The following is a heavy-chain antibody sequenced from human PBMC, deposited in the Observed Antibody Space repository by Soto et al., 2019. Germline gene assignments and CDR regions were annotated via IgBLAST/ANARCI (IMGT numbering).Heavy chain of an antibody. CDR1: GFSFYTYG. J-gene: IGHJ4*02. D-gene: IGHD6-13*01. CDR2: IWYDGSNK. CDR3: ARDPSSQGYYFDY. Sequence: GGSLRLSCTTSGFSFYTYGFHWVRQAPGKGLEWVAVIWYDGSNKYYADSVKGRFTISRDNSKNTLYLQVNSLRAEDTAVYFCARDPSSQGYYFDYWGQGTLVTVSS. V-gene: IGHV3-33*01.